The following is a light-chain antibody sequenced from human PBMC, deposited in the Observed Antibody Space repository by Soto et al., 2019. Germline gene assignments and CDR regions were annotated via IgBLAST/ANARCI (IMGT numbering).Light chain of an antibody. CDR1: SSNIGSNT. J-gene: IGLJ1*01. V-gene: IGLV1-44*01. CDR2: SHN. CDR3: AAWGDSLNGYV. Sequence: QAVLTQPPSASGTPGQRVTISCSGSSSNIGSNTVNWYQQLPGTAPKLLIYSHNQRPSGVPDRFSGSKSGTSASLAISGLQSEDEADYYCAAWGDSLNGYVFGTGTKLTVL.